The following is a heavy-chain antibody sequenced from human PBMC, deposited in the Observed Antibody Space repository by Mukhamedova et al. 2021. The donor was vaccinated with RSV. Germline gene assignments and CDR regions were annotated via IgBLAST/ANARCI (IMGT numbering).Heavy chain of an antibody. Sequence: GSEKYYVDSVKGRFTISRDNAKNSLYLQMNSLRAEDTAVYYCARVGLAYYFDYWGQGTLVTVSS. CDR3: ARVGLAYYFDY. D-gene: IGHD6-19*01. V-gene: IGHV3-7*03. CDR2: GSEK. J-gene: IGHJ4*02.